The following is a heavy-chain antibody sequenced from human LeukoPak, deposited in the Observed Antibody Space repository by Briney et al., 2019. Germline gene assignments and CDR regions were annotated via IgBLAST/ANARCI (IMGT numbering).Heavy chain of an antibody. V-gene: IGHV3-53*01. CDR1: GFTVSSNY. J-gene: IGHJ4*02. CDR3: AAYSSCDY. CDR2: IYSSGST. D-gene: IGHD6-6*01. Sequence: PGGSLRLSCAASGFTVSSNYMTWVRQAPGKGLEWISLIYSSGSTYYADSVKGRFTISRDNSKNTLYLQMNSLRAEDTAVYYCAAYSSCDYWGQGTLVTVSS.